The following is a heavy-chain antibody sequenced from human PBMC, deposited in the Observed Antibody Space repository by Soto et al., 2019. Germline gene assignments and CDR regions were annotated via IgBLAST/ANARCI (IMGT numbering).Heavy chain of an antibody. Sequence: QVQLQESGPGLVKPSQTLSLTCTVSGGSISSGGYCWSWVRQHPGEGLEWIGFMYDSGSTSYNPSLKSRATISVDTSTNQFSLQLTSDCARGGASTKVDYWGQGALVTVSS. CDR1: GGSISSGGYC. D-gene: IGHD1-1*01. CDR3: VDY. J-gene: IGHJ4*02. V-gene: IGHV4-31*03. CDR2: MYDSGST.